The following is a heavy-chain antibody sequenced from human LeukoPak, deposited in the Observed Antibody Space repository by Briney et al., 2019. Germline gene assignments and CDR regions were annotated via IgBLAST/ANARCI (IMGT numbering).Heavy chain of an antibody. V-gene: IGHV3-30*18. CDR3: AKGRGNVYDFWSGYYPI. D-gene: IGHD3-3*01. J-gene: IGHJ4*02. Sequence: GGSLRLSCAASGFTFSSYGMHWVSQAPGKGLEWVAVISYDGSNKYYADSVKGRFTISRDNSKNTLYLQMNSLRAEDTAVYYCAKGRGNVYDFWSGYYPIWGQGTLVTVSS. CDR1: GFTFSSYG. CDR2: ISYDGSNK.